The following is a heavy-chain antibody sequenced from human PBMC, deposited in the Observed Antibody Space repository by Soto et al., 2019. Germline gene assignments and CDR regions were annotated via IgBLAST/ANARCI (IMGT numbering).Heavy chain of an antibody. CDR2: ISGSGGST. D-gene: IGHD2-15*01. Sequence: EVQLLESGGGLVQPGGSLRLSWAASGFTFSSYAMSWVRQAPGKGLEWVSAISGSGGSTYYADSVKGRFTISRDNSKNTLYLQMNSLRAEDTAVYYCAKDRRYCSGGSCYPVQHWGQGTLVTVSS. J-gene: IGHJ1*01. CDR1: GFTFSSYA. V-gene: IGHV3-23*01. CDR3: AKDRRYCSGGSCYPVQH.